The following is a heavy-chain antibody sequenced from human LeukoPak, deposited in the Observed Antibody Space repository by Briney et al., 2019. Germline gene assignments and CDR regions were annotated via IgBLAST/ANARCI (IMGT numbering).Heavy chain of an antibody. J-gene: IGHJ4*02. V-gene: IGHV1-69*06. CDR1: GGTFSSYA. CDR2: IIPIFGTA. D-gene: IGHD3-9*01. CDR3: ARDQGYYDILTGYYQRYYFDY. Sequence: GASVKVPCKASGGTFSSYAISWVRQAPGQGLEWMGGIIPIFGTANYAQKFQGRVTITADKSTSTAYMELSSLRSEDTAVYYCARDQGYYDILTGYYQRYYFDYWGQGTLVTVSS.